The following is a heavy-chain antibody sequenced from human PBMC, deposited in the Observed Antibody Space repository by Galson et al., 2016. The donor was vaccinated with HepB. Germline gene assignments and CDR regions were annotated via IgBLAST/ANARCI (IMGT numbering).Heavy chain of an antibody. Sequence: SLRLSYAASGFTVRSNYMTWVRQAPGQGLEWVSVIYSGGYTYYADSVKGRFTISRDDSKNTVYLQMNSLRAEDTAVYYCARSYYDFWSGLGYWGQGTLVTVSS. CDR1: GFTVRSNY. V-gene: IGHV3-53*01. D-gene: IGHD3-3*01. J-gene: IGHJ4*02. CDR2: IYSGGYT. CDR3: ARSYYDFWSGLGY.